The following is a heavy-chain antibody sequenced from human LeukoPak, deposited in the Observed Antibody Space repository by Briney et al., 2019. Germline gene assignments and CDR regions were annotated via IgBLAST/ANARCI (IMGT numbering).Heavy chain of an antibody. D-gene: IGHD5-12*01. CDR1: GGSISGYY. Sequence: PSETLSLTCTVSGGSISGYYCSWVRQPPGKEMEWIGYVYSSGNTNYNPSLKSRVTLSVDTSKNQFSLKLVSVTAADTAVYYCARGDDYKSTLFDYWGQGTLVTVSS. CDR3: ARGDDYKSTLFDY. J-gene: IGHJ4*02. CDR2: VYSSGNT. V-gene: IGHV4-59*08.